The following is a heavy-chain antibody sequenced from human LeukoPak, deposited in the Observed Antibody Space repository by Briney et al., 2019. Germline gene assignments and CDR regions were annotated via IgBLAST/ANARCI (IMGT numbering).Heavy chain of an antibody. CDR1: GFTFSRYA. V-gene: IGHV3-64D*06. Sequence: GGSLRLSCSASGFTFSRYAMHWVRQAPGKGLEYVSAISSNGGSTYYADSVKGRFTISRDNSRNTLHLQMSSLRVEDTAVYYCAKDSSSGSYFDYWGQGTLVTVSS. CDR2: ISSNGGST. J-gene: IGHJ4*02. CDR3: AKDSSSGSYFDY. D-gene: IGHD3-10*01.